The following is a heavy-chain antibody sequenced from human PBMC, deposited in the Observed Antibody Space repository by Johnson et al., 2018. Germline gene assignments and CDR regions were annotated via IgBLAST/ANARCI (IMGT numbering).Heavy chain of an antibody. V-gene: IGHV3-9*01. CDR3: AKDIRGPPDYYYYYYMDV. CDR1: GFTFDVYA. Sequence: EVQLVESGGGLVQPGRSLRLSCAASGFTFDVYAMHWVRQVPGKGLAWVSGISWDSGDIAYADSVEGRFTISRDNAKNSLYLQMNSLRAEDTALYYCAKDIRGPPDYYYYYYMDVWGKGTTVTVSS. J-gene: IGHJ6*03. CDR2: ISWDSGDI.